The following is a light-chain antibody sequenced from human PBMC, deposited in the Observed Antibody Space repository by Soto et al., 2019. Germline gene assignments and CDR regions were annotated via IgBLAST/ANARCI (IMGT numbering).Light chain of an antibody. V-gene: IGKV1-5*01. Sequence: DIQMPQSPSTLSASVGDRVTMTCRASQSISSWLAWYQQKPGKAPKLLIYDASSLESGVPSRFSGSGSGTEFTLTISSLQPDDFATYYCQQYNSYSGTFGQGTKVDIK. J-gene: IGKJ1*01. CDR3: QQYNSYSGT. CDR1: QSISSW. CDR2: DAS.